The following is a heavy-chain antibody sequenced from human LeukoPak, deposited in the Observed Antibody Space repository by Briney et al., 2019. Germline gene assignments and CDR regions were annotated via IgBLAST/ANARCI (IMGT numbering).Heavy chain of an antibody. CDR1: GYTFTSYD. J-gene: IGHJ3*02. V-gene: IGHV1-8*01. CDR3: AISLSSRGAFDI. CDR2: MNPNSGNT. D-gene: IGHD6-19*01. Sequence: ASVKVSCKASGYTFTSYDINWVRQATGPGLEWMGWMNPNSGNTGYAQKFQGRVTMTRNTSISTAYMELSSLRSEDTAVYYCAISLSSRGAFDIWGQGTMVTVSS.